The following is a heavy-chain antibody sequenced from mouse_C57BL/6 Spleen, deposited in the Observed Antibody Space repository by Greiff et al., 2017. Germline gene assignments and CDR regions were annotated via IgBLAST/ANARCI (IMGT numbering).Heavy chain of an antibody. V-gene: IGHV3-6*01. D-gene: IGHD2-4*01. J-gene: IGHJ2*01. CDR2: ISYDGSN. CDR3: ASLYYDYDY. Sequence: EVHLVESGPGLVKPSQSLSLTCSVTGYSITSGYYWNWIRQFPGNKLEWMGYISYDGSNNYNPSLKNRISITRDTSKNQFFLKLNSVTTEDTATYYCASLYYDYDYWGQGTTLTVSS. CDR1: GYSITSGYY.